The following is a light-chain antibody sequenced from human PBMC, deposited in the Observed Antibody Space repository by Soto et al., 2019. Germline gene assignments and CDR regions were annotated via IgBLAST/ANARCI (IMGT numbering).Light chain of an antibody. V-gene: IGKV3-11*01. CDR3: QQRGNWPPT. Sequence: EIVLTQSPATLSLSPGERATLSCRASQSVSSYLAWYQQKPGQAPRLLIYDASNRATGIPARFSGSGSGTDFTLTISRLEPEDFAVYYCQQRGNWPPTFGQGTKVEIK. CDR2: DAS. J-gene: IGKJ1*01. CDR1: QSVSSY.